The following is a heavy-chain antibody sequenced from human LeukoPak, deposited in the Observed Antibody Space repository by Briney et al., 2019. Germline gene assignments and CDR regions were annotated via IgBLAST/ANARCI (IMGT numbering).Heavy chain of an antibody. V-gene: IGHV3-7*01. CDR2: IKQDGSEK. CDR1: GFTFSSYW. CDR3: ARTKQPYYDFWSGYYIGYYYYGVDV. Sequence: GGSLRLSCAASGFTFSSYWMSWVRQAPGKGLEWVANIKQDGSEKYYVDSVKGRFTISRDNAKNSLYLQMNSLRAEDTAVYYCARTKQPYYDFWSGYYIGYYYYGVDVWGQGTTVTVSS. D-gene: IGHD3-3*01. J-gene: IGHJ6*02.